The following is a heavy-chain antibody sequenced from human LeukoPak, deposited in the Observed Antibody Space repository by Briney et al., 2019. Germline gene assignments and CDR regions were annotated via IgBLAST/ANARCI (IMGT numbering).Heavy chain of an antibody. J-gene: IGHJ4*02. CDR2: IYYSGST. CDR1: GGSISSSTYY. CDR3: ARNASDSGTSYFDY. Sequence: SETLSLTCTVSGGSISSSTYYWGWIRQPPGKGLEWIGSIYYSGSTSYNPSLKSRVTISLDTSKNQFSLKLDSVTAADTAVYYCARNASDSGTSYFDYWGQGTLVTVSS. D-gene: IGHD1-26*01. V-gene: IGHV4-39*01.